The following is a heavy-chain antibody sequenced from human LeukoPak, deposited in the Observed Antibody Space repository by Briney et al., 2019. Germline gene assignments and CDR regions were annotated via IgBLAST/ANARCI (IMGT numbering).Heavy chain of an antibody. D-gene: IGHD3-22*01. CDR2: IYYSGST. Sequence: SQTLSLTCTVSGGSISSGDYYWSWIRQPRGKGLEWIGYIYYSGSTYYNPSLKDRVTISVDTSKNQFSLKLSSVTAADTAVYYCASYFHYSSGYYYVFYWGQGTLVTVSS. J-gene: IGHJ4*02. CDR1: GGSISSGDYY. CDR3: ASYFHYSSGYYYVFY. V-gene: IGHV4-30-4*08.